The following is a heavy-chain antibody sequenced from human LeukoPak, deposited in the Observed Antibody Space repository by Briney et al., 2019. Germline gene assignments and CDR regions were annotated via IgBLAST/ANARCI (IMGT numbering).Heavy chain of an antibody. D-gene: IGHD3-22*01. CDR1: GYSFTGHY. CDR3: ARFYDSSGYGDDAFDI. J-gene: IGHJ3*02. CDR2: INPNSGGT. Sequence: GASVKVSCKASGYSFTGHYVHWVRQAPGQGLEWMGWINPNSGGTNYAQKFQGRVTMTRDTSISTAYMELSRLRSDDTAMYYCARFYDSSGYGDDAFDIWGQGTMVTVSS. V-gene: IGHV1-2*02.